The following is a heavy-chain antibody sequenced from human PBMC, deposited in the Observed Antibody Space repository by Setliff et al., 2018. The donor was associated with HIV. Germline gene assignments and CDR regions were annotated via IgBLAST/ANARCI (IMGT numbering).Heavy chain of an antibody. CDR2: IDDSGTT. V-gene: IGHV4-59*12. CDR3: ARDRRGSGSFFPSWFDP. J-gene: IGHJ5*02. D-gene: IGHD3-10*01. Sequence: SETLSLTCTVSGDSISNSYWSWIRQPPGKGLEWIGCIDDSGTTNYNPSLETRVSFSIDMSTNQFSLKLTSVTAADTAVYYCARDRRGSGSFFPSWFDPWGQGTLVTVSS. CDR1: GDSISNSY.